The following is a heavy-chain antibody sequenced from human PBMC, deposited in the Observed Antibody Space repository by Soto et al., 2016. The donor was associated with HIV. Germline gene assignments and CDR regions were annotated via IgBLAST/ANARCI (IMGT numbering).Heavy chain of an antibody. CDR2: VSQSGDV. J-gene: IGHJ2*01. CDR1: GGSFSGYF. Sequence: HVQLHQRGEGILRPWVTLSLTCDVQGGSFSGYFWTWIRQSSTNRLQWIGEVSQSGDVKYDPILKPRLTIWAHTTSLSGNHSGNQFFLNLTSVTDADNGVYYCVRRLNSRGLFFDVWGPGS. D-gene: IGHD2-21*01. V-gene: IGHV4-34*01. CDR3: VRRLNSRGLFFDV.